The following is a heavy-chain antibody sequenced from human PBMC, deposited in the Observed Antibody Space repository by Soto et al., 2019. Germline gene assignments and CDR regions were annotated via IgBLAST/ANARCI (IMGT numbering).Heavy chain of an antibody. CDR1: GFTFNNFA. J-gene: IGHJ6*03. Sequence: EVQVLESGGGSVQPGGSLRLSCAASGFTFNNFAMSWVRHAPGKGLEWVSEISGSTGSTYYADSVKGRFIISRDNSKNTLHLQMISLRAEDTAVYYCAKDTSSSPYYMDVWGKGTTVTVSS. CDR3: AKDTSSSPYYMDV. V-gene: IGHV3-23*01. CDR2: ISGSTGST. D-gene: IGHD2-2*01.